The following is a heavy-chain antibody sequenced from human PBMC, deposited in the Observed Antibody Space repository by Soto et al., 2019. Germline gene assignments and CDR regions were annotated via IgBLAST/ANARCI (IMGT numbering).Heavy chain of an antibody. V-gene: IGHV1-18*01. CDR1: GYTFTSYG. J-gene: IGHJ3*02. Sequence: GASVKVSCKASGYTFTSYGISWVRQAPGQRLEWMGWISAYNGNTNYAQKLQGRVTMTTDTSTSTAYMELRSLRSDDTAVYFCARYCSGGSCYSDDAFDIWGQGTMVTVSS. D-gene: IGHD2-15*01. CDR3: ARYCSGGSCYSDDAFDI. CDR2: ISAYNGNT.